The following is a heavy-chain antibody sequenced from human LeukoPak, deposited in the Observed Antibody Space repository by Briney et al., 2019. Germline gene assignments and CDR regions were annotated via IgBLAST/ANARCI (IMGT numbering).Heavy chain of an antibody. V-gene: IGHV4-59*01. D-gene: IGHD5-18*01. Sequence: SETLSLTCTVSGGSISSYYWSRIRQPPGKGLEWIGYIYYSGSTNYNPSLKSRVTISVDTSKNQFSLKLSSVTAVDTAVYYCARDRVVYSYGLSNYYYYGMDVWGQGTTVTVSS. CDR2: IYYSGST. CDR1: GGSISSYY. CDR3: ARDRVVYSYGLSNYYYYGMDV. J-gene: IGHJ6*02.